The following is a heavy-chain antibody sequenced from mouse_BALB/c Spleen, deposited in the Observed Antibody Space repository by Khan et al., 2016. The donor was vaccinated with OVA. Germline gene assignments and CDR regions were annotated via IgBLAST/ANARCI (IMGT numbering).Heavy chain of an antibody. CDR2: INTYYGDA. Sequence: QVQLKQSGAELVRPGVSVKISCKGSGYTFTDFSKHWVKQRHAMSLEWIGVINTYYGDADYNQKFKDKATMTVDKSSNTAYMDLARLTSSDSAIYYCERGAGGDRFLYWGQGTLVTVSA. V-gene: IGHV1S137*01. J-gene: IGHJ3*01. D-gene: IGHD3-2*01. CDR1: GYTFTDFS. CDR3: ERGAGGDRFLY.